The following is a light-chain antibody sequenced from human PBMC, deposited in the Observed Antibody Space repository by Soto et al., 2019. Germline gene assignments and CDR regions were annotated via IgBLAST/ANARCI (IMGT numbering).Light chain of an antibody. J-gene: IGKJ5*01. CDR2: ATS. CDR3: QQYDTLPLA. Sequence: DIQMTQSPSSLSASVGDRVTITCQASQDISNYLNWYQQKPGKAPKLLIYATSSLQSGVPSRFSGSGSGTDFTLTISSLQPEDIATHYCQQYDTLPLAFGQGTRLEIK. V-gene: IGKV1-33*01. CDR1: QDISNY.